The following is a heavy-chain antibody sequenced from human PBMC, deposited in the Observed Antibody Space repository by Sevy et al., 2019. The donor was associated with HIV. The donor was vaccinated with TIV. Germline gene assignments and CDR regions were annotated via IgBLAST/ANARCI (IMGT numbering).Heavy chain of an antibody. D-gene: IGHD6-19*01. J-gene: IGHJ4*02. CDR1: GGSISSSSYY. CDR3: ARMDIAVASSYTFDY. CDR2: IYYSGST. Sequence: SETLSLTCTVSGGSISSSSYYWGWIRQPPGKGLEWIGSIYYSGSTNYNPSLKSRVTISVDTSKNQFSLKLSSVTAADTAVYYCARMDIAVASSYTFDYWGQGTLVTVSS. V-gene: IGHV4-39*01.